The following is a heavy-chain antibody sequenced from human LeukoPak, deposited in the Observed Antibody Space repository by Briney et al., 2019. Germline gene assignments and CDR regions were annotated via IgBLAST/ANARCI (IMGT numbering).Heavy chain of an antibody. CDR2: ISGSGSNI. CDR3: ARGTGEIDY. CDR1: GFTFSAYY. D-gene: IGHD7-27*01. J-gene: IGHJ4*02. V-gene: IGHV3-11*04. Sequence: KPGGSLRLSCAASGFTFSAYYMSWIRQAPGKGLEWVSHISGSGSNIYYPDSVKGRFTISRDNAKNSLYLQMNSLRADDMAVYYCARGTGEIDYWGQGTLVTVSS.